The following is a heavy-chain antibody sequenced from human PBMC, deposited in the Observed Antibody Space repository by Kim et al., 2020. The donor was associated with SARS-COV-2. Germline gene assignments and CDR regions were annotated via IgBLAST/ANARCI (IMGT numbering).Heavy chain of an antibody. J-gene: IGHJ3*02. Sequence: SETLSLTCTVSGGSISSYYWSWIRQPPGKGLEWIGYIYYSGSTNYNPSLKSRVTISVDTSKNQISLKLSSVTAGDSAVYYCAAQGAADAFDIWGQGTMVTVSS. CDR3: AAQGAADAFDI. V-gene: IGHV4-59*01. CDR1: GGSISSYY. CDR2: IYYSGST. D-gene: IGHD6-25*01.